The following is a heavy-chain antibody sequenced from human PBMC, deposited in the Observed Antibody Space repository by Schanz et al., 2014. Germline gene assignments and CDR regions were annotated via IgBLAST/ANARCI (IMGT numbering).Heavy chain of an antibody. CDR3: VSVYDSSGYVSFNY. J-gene: IGHJ4*02. CDR2: ISSSSSTI. V-gene: IGHV3-48*01. Sequence: EVQLLESGGGLVQPGGSLRLSCAASGFTFRGYAMSWVRQAPGKGLEWISYISSSSSTIYHADSVKGRFTISRDNAKNSLYLQMNSLRAEDTAVYYCVSVYDSSGYVSFNYWGQGTLVTVSS. D-gene: IGHD3-22*01. CDR1: GFTFRGYA.